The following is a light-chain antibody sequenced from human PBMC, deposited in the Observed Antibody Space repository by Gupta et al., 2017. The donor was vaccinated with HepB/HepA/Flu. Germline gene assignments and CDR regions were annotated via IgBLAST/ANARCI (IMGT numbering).Light chain of an antibody. V-gene: IGLV4-60*03. J-gene: IGLJ3*02. CDR1: SGHSNYG. CDR2: LESSGSY. Sequence: QPVLTQSSSASVSLGSSIKLTCTLSSGHSNYGIAWHQQLPGKAHRYLMKLESSGSYNTGSGVPDRFSGSSSGADRYLTISNLQSEDEADYYCETWGSNPVFGGGTKLTVL. CDR3: ETWGSNPV.